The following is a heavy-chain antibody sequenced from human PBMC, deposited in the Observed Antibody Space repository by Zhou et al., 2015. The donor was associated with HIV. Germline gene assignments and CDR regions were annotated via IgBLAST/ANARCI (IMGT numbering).Heavy chain of an antibody. Sequence: QVQLVQSGAEVKKPGSSVKVSCKASGGTFSSYTISWVRQAPGQGLEWMGRIIPILGIANYAQKFQGRVTITADKSTSTAYMELSSLRSEDTAVYYCARNHRDGYNSYGMDVWGQGTTVTVSS. CDR3: ARNHRDGYNSYGMDV. CDR2: IIPILGIA. D-gene: IGHD5-24*01. J-gene: IGHJ6*02. CDR1: GGTFSSYT. V-gene: IGHV1-69*02.